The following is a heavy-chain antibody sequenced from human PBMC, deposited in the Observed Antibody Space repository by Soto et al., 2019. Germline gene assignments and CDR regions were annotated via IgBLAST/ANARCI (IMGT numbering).Heavy chain of an antibody. V-gene: IGHV3-30-3*01. CDR2: ISYDGSNK. CDR1: GFTFSSYA. Sequence: QVQLVESGGGVVQPGRSLRLSCAASGFTFSSYAMHWVRQAPGKGLEWVAVISYDGSNKYYADSVKGRFTISRDNSKNTLYLQMNSLRAEDTAVYYCARKQLVNYYYGMDVWGQGTTVTVSS. CDR3: ARKQLVNYYYGMDV. J-gene: IGHJ6*02. D-gene: IGHD6-6*01.